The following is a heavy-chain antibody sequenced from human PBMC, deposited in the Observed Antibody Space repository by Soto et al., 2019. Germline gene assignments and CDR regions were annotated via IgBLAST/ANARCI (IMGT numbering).Heavy chain of an antibody. V-gene: IGHV4-30-4*01. CDR1: GGSISSGDYY. Sequence: SETLSLTCTVSGGSISSGDYYWSWIRQPPGKGLEWIGYIYYSGSTYYNPSRKSRVTISVDTSKNQFSLKLSSVTAADTAVYYCAGFYGGSHNWFDPWGQGTLVTVSS. J-gene: IGHJ5*02. CDR3: AGFYGGSHNWFDP. CDR2: IYYSGST. D-gene: IGHD2-15*01.